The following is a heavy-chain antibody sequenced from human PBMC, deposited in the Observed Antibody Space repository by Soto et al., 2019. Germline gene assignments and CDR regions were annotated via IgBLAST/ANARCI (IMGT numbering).Heavy chain of an antibody. J-gene: IGHJ4*02. V-gene: IGHV1-2*04. Sequence: ASVKVSCKASGYTFTGYYMHWVRQAPGQGLEWMGWINPNSGGTNYAQKFQGWVTMTRVTSISTAYMELSRLRSDDTAVYYCARVEYSSSQFDYWGQGTLVTVSS. D-gene: IGHD6-13*01. CDR3: ARVEYSSSQFDY. CDR1: GYTFTGYY. CDR2: INPNSGGT.